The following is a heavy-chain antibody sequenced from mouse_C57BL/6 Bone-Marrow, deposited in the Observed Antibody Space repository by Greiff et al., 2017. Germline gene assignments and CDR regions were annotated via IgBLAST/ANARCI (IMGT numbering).Heavy chain of an antibody. CDR2: IDPETGGT. V-gene: IGHV1-15*01. J-gene: IGHJ3*01. CDR1: GYTFTDYE. CDR3: TDDYGGGPWFAD. Sequence: QVQLQQSGAELVRPGASVTLSCKASGYTFTDYEMHWVKQTPVHGLEWIGAIDPETGGTAYNQKFKGKAILTADKSSSTAYLELRSLTSEDSAVYYCTDDYGGGPWFADWGKGTLVTVSA. D-gene: IGHD2-4*01.